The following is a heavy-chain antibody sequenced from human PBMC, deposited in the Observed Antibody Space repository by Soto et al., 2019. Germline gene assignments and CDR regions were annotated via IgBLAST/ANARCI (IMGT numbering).Heavy chain of an antibody. CDR1: GFTFSSYG. CDR3: ARDRGFYYDSSGHNWFDP. Sequence: PGGPLRLSCAASGFTFSSYGMHWFRQAPGKGLEWVAVIWYDGSNKYYADSVKGRFTISRDNSKNTLYLQMNSLRAEDTAVYYCARDRGFYYDSSGHNWFDPWGQGTLVTVSS. J-gene: IGHJ5*02. CDR2: IWYDGSNK. D-gene: IGHD3-22*01. V-gene: IGHV3-33*01.